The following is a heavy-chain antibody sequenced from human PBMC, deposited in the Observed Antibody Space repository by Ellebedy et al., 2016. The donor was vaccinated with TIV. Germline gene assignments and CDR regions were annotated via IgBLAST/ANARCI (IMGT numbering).Heavy chain of an antibody. J-gene: IGHJ4*02. CDR1: GGSTYSYY. D-gene: IGHD1-14*01. CDR3: ARILTGRLEE. Sequence: MPSETLSLTCHVPGGSTYSYYWTWIRQPPGNGLGCTGYMHYIGGSNYNPALKSPVTMSVDTSKNQFSQKVFSVTAAETAVYYCARILTGRLEEWGQGILVTVSS. CDR2: MHYIGGS. V-gene: IGHV4-59*08.